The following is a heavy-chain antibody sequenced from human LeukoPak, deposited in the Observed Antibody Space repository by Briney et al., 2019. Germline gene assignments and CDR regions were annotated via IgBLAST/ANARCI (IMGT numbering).Heavy chain of an antibody. CDR2: IYYSGST. V-gene: IGHV4-39*01. CDR1: DGSISSSSYY. CDR3: ARRNAGVYYFDY. J-gene: IGHJ4*02. Sequence: SETLSLTCTVSDGSISSSSYYWGWFRQPPGKGLEWIGSIYYSGSTYYNPSLKSRVTISVDTSKNQFSLKLSSVTAADTAVYYCARRNAGVYYFDYWGQGTLVTVSS.